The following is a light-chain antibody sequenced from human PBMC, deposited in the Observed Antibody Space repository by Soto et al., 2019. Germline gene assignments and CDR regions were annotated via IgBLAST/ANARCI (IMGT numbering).Light chain of an antibody. CDR2: GAS. J-gene: IGKJ4*01. CDR1: QSLSSSS. Sequence: EIVLTQSPATLSLSPGERGTLSCRAGQSLSSSSLAWYQQKPGQAPRLLIYGASNRASGVPDRFSGGGSGTDFTLTISGLEPEDFAVYYCHQYGSSPLTFGGGTKVDIK. CDR3: HQYGSSPLT. V-gene: IGKV3-20*01.